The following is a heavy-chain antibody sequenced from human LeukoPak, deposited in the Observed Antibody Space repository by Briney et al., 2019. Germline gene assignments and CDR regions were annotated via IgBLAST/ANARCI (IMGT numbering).Heavy chain of an antibody. V-gene: IGHV3-48*03. J-gene: IGHJ4*02. CDR3: VREKGGFGFVL. D-gene: IGHD3-16*01. Sequence: PGGSLRLSCAASGFSFGGYEMNWVRQAPGKGLEWVAYVSAGSTGIFYAASVKGRFSISRDNAQKSLYLQMNNLRAEDTAIYYCVREKGGFGFVLWGRGTLVTVSS. CDR1: GFSFGGYE. CDR2: VSAGSTGI.